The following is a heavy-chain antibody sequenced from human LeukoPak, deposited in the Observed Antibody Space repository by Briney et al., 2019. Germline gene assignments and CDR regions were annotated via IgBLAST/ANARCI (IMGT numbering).Heavy chain of an antibody. CDR1: GGSISSSSYY. CDR2: IYYSGST. CDR3: ASSYYYDSSGYYYGY. V-gene: IGHV4-39*01. D-gene: IGHD3-22*01. J-gene: IGHJ4*02. Sequence: SETLSLTCTVSGGSISSSSYYWGWIRQPPGKGLEWLGSIYYSGSTYYNPSLKSRVTISVDTSKNQFSLKLSSVTAADTAVYYCASSYYYDSSGYYYGYWGQGTLVTVSS.